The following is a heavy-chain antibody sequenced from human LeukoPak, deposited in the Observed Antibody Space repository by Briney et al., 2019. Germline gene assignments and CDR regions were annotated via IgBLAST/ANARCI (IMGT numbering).Heavy chain of an antibody. V-gene: IGHV3-9*01. D-gene: IGHD3-22*01. Sequence: GGSLRLSCAASGFTFDDYAMHWVRQAPGKGLEWVSGISWNSGSIGYADSVKGRFTISRDNAKNSLYLQMNSLRAEDTALYYCAKDASTYYYDSSGYPPPSFDYWGQGTLVTVSS. CDR1: GFTFDDYA. J-gene: IGHJ4*02. CDR3: AKDASTYYYDSSGYPPPSFDY. CDR2: ISWNSGSI.